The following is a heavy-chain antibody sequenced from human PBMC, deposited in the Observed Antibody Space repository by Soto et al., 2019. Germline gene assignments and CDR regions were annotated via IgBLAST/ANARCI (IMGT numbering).Heavy chain of an antibody. CDR2: IIPIFGTA. D-gene: IGHD2-15*01. V-gene: IGHV1-69*01. CDR3: AREGSGEPYSGWFDP. CDR1: GGTFSSYA. Sequence: QVQLVQSGAEVKKPGSSVKVSCKASGGTFSSYAISWVRQAPGQGLEWMGGIIPIFGTANYAQKFQGRVTITADEATTTAYMELSSLRSEDTAVYYCAREGSGEPYSGWFDPWGQGTLVTVSS. J-gene: IGHJ5*02.